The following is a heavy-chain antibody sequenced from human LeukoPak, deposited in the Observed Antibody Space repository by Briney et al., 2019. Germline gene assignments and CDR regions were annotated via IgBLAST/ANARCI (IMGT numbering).Heavy chain of an antibody. D-gene: IGHD1-26*01. CDR2: IDYSGSN. Sequence: SSDTLSLTCTVSGGSLSSYYWTWIRQPPGRGLEWIGCIDYSGSNNFNTSLKSRVTLSVDSSNNQFSLNLTSVTAADTAVYYCARDGRLGGIDFWGQGALVTVSS. V-gene: IGHV4-59*01. CDR3: ARDGRLGGIDF. J-gene: IGHJ4*02. CDR1: GGSLSSYY.